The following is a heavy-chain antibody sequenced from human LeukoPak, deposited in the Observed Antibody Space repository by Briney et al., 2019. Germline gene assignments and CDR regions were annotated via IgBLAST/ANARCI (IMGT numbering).Heavy chain of an antibody. Sequence: SETLSLTCTVSGGSISSYYWSWIRQPPGKGLGWIGYIYYSGSTNYNPSLKSRVTISVDTSKNQFSLKLSSVTAADTAVYYCARQYSSSWIDYWGQGTLVTVSS. J-gene: IGHJ4*02. D-gene: IGHD6-13*01. V-gene: IGHV4-59*08. CDR2: IYYSGST. CDR3: ARQYSSSWIDY. CDR1: GGSISSYY.